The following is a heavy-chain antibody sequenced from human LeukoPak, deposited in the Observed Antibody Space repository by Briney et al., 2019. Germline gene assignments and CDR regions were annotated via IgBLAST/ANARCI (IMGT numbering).Heavy chain of an antibody. CDR1: GGSISSYY. D-gene: IGHD6-13*01. CDR3: ARAPIAAAGLPFDY. J-gene: IGHJ4*02. V-gene: IGHV4-4*07. CDR2: IYTNGST. Sequence: SETLSLTCTVSGGSISSYYWSWIRQPAGKGLEWIGRIYTNGSTNYNPSLKSRVTMSVDTSKNQFSLKLSSVTAADTAVYYCARAPIAAAGLPFDYWGQGTLVTVSS.